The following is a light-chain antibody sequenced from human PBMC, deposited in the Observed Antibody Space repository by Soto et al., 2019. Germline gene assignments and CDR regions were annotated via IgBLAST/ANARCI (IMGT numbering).Light chain of an antibody. Sequence: QSVLTQPPSVSGTPGQTVTISCSGSTSNIGSNPVNWYQQLPGTAPRLLISTNNQRPSGVPDRFSGSRSGTSASLAISGLQSEDEAVYYCAAWDDRLNGPSYVFGTGTKVTVL. V-gene: IGLV1-44*01. CDR2: TNN. J-gene: IGLJ1*01. CDR1: TSNIGSNP. CDR3: AAWDDRLNGPSYV.